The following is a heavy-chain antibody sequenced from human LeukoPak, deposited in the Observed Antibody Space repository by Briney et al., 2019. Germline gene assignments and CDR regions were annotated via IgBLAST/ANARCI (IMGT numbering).Heavy chain of an antibody. D-gene: IGHD3-10*01. V-gene: IGHV3-48*03. CDR3: ARSRGSVEY. CDR2: ISTGGTNK. J-gene: IGHJ4*02. Sequence: PGGSLRLSCAASGFTFSSYEMNWVRQAPGKGLQWVLFISTGGTNKYYADSVRGRFTSSRDNAKNSLYLQMNSLRAEDRAVYYCARSRGSVEYWGQGTLVTVSS. CDR1: GFTFSSYE.